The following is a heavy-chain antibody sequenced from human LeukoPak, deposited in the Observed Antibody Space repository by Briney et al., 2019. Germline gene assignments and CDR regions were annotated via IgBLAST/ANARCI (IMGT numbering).Heavy chain of an antibody. CDR3: VRDLRTPSDTNIAIDY. V-gene: IGHV3-74*01. J-gene: IGHJ4*02. Sequence: PGGSLRLSCAASGFTFSSYWMHWVRQAPGKGLVWVSRIKSDGSSASYADSVKGRFTISRDNAKNTLYLQMNSLRAEDTAVHYCVRDLRTPSDTNIAIDYWGQGTLVTVSS. D-gene: IGHD4-23*01. CDR2: IKSDGSSA. CDR1: GFTFSSYW.